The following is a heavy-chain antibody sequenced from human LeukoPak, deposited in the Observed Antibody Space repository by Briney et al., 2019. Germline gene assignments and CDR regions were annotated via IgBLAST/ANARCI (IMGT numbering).Heavy chain of an antibody. Sequence: ASVKVSCKASGYTFTSYDINWVRQATGQGLEWMGWMNPNSGNTGYAQKFQGRVTMTRNTSISTAYMELSSLRSEDTAVYYCARVDYRYYYYGMDVWGQGTTVTVSS. CDR3: ARVDYRYYYYGMDV. CDR2: MNPNSGNT. V-gene: IGHV1-8*01. CDR1: GYTFTSYD. J-gene: IGHJ6*02. D-gene: IGHD3/OR15-3a*01.